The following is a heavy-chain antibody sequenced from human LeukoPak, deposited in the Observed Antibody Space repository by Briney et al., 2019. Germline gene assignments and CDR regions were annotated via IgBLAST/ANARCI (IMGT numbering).Heavy chain of an antibody. J-gene: IGHJ4*02. Sequence: PSETLSLTCAVYGVSFSGYYWSWLRQPPGKGVEWIGEINHSGSTNYNPSLKSRVTISVDTSKNQFSLKLSSVTAADTAVYYCAREDYDSSGRPFDYWGQGTLVTVSS. CDR1: GVSFSGYY. V-gene: IGHV4-34*01. CDR2: INHSGST. D-gene: IGHD3-22*01. CDR3: AREDYDSSGRPFDY.